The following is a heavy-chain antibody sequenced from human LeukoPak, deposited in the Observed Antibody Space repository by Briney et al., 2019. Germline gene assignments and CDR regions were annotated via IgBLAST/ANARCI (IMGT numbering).Heavy chain of an antibody. Sequence: ASVKVSCKASGYTFTGYYMHWVRQAPGQGLEWMGWFNPNSGGTNYAEKFQGRVTMTRDTSISTAYMELSRLRSDDTAVYYCARGDGGGSYHNWFDPWGQGTLVTVSS. J-gene: IGHJ5*02. CDR3: ARGDGGGSYHNWFDP. CDR1: GYTFTGYY. CDR2: FNPNSGGT. D-gene: IGHD1-26*01. V-gene: IGHV1-2*02.